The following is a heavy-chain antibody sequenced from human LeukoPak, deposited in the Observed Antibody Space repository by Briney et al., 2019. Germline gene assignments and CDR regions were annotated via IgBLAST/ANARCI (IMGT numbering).Heavy chain of an antibody. CDR3: ARGYSSSWYDDY. V-gene: IGHV4-59*01. Sequence: SETLSLTCTVSGGSISSYYWSWIRQPPGKGLEWIGYIYYSGSTNYNPSLKSRVTISVDTSKNQFPLKLSSVTAADTAVYYCARGYSSSWYDDYWGQGTLVTVSS. D-gene: IGHD6-13*01. CDR1: GGSISSYY. J-gene: IGHJ4*02. CDR2: IYYSGST.